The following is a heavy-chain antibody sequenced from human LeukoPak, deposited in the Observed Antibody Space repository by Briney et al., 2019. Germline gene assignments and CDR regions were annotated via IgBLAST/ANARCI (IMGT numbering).Heavy chain of an antibody. J-gene: IGHJ6*02. CDR2: ISGGGGGT. V-gene: IGHV3-23*01. CDR3: AKETSFGVLTVLRYGMDV. CDR1: RFTFGTYA. Sequence: PGGSLRLSCAASRFTFGTYAMSWVRQAPGKGLEWVSAISGGGGGTFYADSVKGRFTISRDSSKNTLYLQMNSLRAEDTAVYYCAKETSFGVLTVLRYGMDVWGQGTTVTVSS. D-gene: IGHD3-3*01.